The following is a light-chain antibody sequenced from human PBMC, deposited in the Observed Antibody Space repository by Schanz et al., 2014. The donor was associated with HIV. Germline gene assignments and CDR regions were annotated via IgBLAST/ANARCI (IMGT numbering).Light chain of an antibody. Sequence: EIVLTQSPGTLSLSPGERATLSCRASQSLTSRYLAWYLQKPGQAPRLLIYGASSRATGIPDRFSGSGSGTDFTLTISRLEPEDFAVYYCQQYGSSPTFGQGTRVEIK. CDR1: QSLTSRY. CDR3: QQYGSSPT. V-gene: IGKV3-20*01. CDR2: GAS. J-gene: IGKJ1*01.